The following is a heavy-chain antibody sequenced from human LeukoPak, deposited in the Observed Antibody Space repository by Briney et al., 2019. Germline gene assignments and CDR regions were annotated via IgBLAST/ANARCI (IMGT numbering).Heavy chain of an antibody. CDR2: INTNTGNP. CDR3: ARDLGGESSSWYGPTYNWFDP. CDR1: GYTFTSYA. V-gene: IGHV7-4-1*02. J-gene: IGHJ5*02. Sequence: ASVKVSCKASGYTFTSYAMNWVRQAPGQGLEWMGWINTNTGNPTYAQGFTGRFVFSLDTSVSTAYLQISSLKAEDTAVYYCARDLGGESSSWYGPTYNWFDPWGQGTLVTASS. D-gene: IGHD6-13*01.